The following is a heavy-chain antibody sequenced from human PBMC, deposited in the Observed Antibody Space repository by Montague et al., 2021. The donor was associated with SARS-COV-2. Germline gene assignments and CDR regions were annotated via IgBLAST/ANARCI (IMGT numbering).Heavy chain of an antibody. CDR1: GGSISGY. D-gene: IGHD3-3*01. V-gene: IGHV4-59*01. CDR2: VFYRGTT. CDR3: ARVAPRYDSITVFGVVIPDWLDP. J-gene: IGHJ5*02. Sequence: SETLSLTCTVSGGSISGYWSWIRQPPGGGLEWIGYVFYRGTTNYSPSLKSRVTLVVDTSKKQFSLSLRSVTAADTGVYYCARVAPRYDSITVFGVVIPDWLDPWGQGTLVTVSS.